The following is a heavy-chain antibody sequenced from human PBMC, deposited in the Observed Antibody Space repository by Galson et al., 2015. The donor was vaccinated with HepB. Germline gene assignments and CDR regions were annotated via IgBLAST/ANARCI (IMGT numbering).Heavy chain of an antibody. CDR2: ISGSSGTT. CDR3: ATVIAAAGLDY. J-gene: IGHJ4*02. Sequence: LRLSCAASGFTFSSYAMSWVRQAPGKGLEWVSSISGSSGTTYYADSVKGRFTISRDNSKNTLSLQMNSLRAEDTAVYYCATVIAAAGLDYWGQGTLVTVSS. V-gene: IGHV3-23*01. D-gene: IGHD6-13*01. CDR1: GFTFSSYA.